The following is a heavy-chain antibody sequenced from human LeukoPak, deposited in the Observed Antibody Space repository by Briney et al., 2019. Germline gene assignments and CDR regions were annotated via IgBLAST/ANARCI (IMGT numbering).Heavy chain of an antibody. CDR1: GYSISSGYY. CDR2: IYHSGST. CDR3: ARVISSDAFDI. D-gene: IGHD2/OR15-2a*01. V-gene: IGHV4-38-2*02. Sequence: SETLSLTCTVSGYSISSGYYWGWIRQPPGKGLEWIGSIYHSGSTYYNPSLKSRVTISVDTSKNQFSLKLSSVTAADTAVYYCARVISSDAFDIWGQGTMVTVSS. J-gene: IGHJ3*02.